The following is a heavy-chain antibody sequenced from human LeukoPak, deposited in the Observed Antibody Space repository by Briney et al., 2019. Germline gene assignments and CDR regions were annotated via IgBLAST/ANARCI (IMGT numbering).Heavy chain of an antibody. Sequence: ASVKVSCKPSGYTFTIYGISWVRQAPGQGLEWMGWISAYNGNTNNAQKLQGRVTMTTDTSTSTAYMELRSLRSDDTAVYYCARVYGSGSHFDYWGQGTLATVSS. J-gene: IGHJ4*02. CDR3: ARVYGSGSHFDY. D-gene: IGHD3-10*01. V-gene: IGHV1-18*01. CDR2: ISAYNGNT. CDR1: GYTFTIYG.